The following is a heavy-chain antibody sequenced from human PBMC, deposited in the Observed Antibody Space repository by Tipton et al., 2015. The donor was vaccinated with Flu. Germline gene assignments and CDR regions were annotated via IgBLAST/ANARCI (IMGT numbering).Heavy chain of an antibody. CDR1: GFSLSTSGMC. V-gene: IGHV2-70*11. D-gene: IGHD1-26*01. Sequence: LVKPTQTLTLTCTFSGFSLSTSGMCGSWIRQPPGKALEWLARIDWDDDKYYSTSLKTRLTISKDTSKSQVVPTMTNVDPVDTATYYCARIYTGSYYELDPWGQGTLVIVSS. CDR2: IDWDDDK. J-gene: IGHJ5*02. CDR3: ARIYTGSYYELDP.